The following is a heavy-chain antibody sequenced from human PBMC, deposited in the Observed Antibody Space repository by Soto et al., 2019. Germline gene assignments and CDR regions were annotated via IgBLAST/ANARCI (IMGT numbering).Heavy chain of an antibody. D-gene: IGHD6-19*01. V-gene: IGHV4-34*01. J-gene: IGHJ4*02. CDR2: INHSGST. Sequence: SETLSLTCAVYGGSFSGYYWSWIRQPPGKGLEWIGEINHSGSTNYNPSLKSRVTISVDTSKNQFSLKLSSVTAADTAVYYCASSKRGIAVAGKEYYFDYWGQGTLVTVSS. CDR1: GGSFSGYY. CDR3: ASSKRGIAVAGKEYYFDY.